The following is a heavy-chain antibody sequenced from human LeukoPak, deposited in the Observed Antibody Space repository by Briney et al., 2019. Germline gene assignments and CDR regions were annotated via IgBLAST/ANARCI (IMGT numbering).Heavy chain of an antibody. V-gene: IGHV3-30-3*01. CDR2: ISYDGSNK. CDR3: ARDMSEFPEYMDV. CDR1: GFTFSSYA. J-gene: IGHJ6*03. Sequence: PGGSLRLSCAASGFTFSSYAMHWVRQAPGKGLEWVAVISYDGSNKYYADSVKGRFTISRDNAKNSLYLQMNSLRAEDTAVYYCARDMSEFPEYMDVWGKGTTVTVSS. D-gene: IGHD2-21*01.